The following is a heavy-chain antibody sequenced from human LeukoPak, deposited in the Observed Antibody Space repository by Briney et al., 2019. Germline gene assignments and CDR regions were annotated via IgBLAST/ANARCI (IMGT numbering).Heavy chain of an antibody. CDR2: INSDGSST. CDR3: ARDQVVAATLYYYYYYMDV. D-gene: IGHD2-15*01. J-gene: IGHJ6*03. V-gene: IGHV3-74*01. Sequence: GGSLRLSCAASGFTFSSYWMHWVRQAPGKGLVWVSRINSDGSSTSYADSVKGRFTISRDNAKNTLYLQMNSLRAEDTAVYYCARDQVVAATLYYYYYYMDVWGKGTTVTVSS. CDR1: GFTFSSYW.